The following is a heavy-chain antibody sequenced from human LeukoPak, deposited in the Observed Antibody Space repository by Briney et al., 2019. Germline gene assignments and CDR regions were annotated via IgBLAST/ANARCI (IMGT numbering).Heavy chain of an antibody. CDR2: INHSGST. J-gene: IGHJ4*02. V-gene: IGHV4-34*01. D-gene: IGHD6-13*01. Sequence: SETLSLTCAVYGGSFSGYYWSWIRQPPGQGLEWIGEINHSGSTNYNPSLKSRVTISVDTSKNQFSLKLSSVTAAATAVYYCARQSIAAAFGYWGQGPVVTVSS. CDR3: ARQSIAAAFGY. CDR1: GGSFSGYY.